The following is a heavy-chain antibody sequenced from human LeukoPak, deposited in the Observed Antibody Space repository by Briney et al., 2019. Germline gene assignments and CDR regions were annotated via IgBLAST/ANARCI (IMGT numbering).Heavy chain of an antibody. V-gene: IGHV3-23*01. Sequence: PGGSLRLSCAASGFTFSSYAMSWVRQAPGKGLEWVSAISGSGGSTYYADSVKGRFIISRDNAKNSLYLQMDSLRAEDTAIYYCASLLYGYSYGPFHHWGQGSLVTVSS. CDR2: ISGSGGST. CDR1: GFTFSSYA. CDR3: ASLLYGYSYGPFHH. D-gene: IGHD5-18*01. J-gene: IGHJ4*02.